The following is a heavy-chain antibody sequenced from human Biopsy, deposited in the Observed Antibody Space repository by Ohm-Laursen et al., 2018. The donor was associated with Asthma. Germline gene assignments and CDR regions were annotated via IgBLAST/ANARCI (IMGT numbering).Heavy chain of an antibody. CDR1: GYSFELNG. J-gene: IGHJ5*02. CDR2: ISDYLENP. D-gene: IGHD3-22*01. V-gene: IGHV1-18*04. Sequence: SVKVSCNASGYSFELNGMSWVRQRPGQGLEWMGWISDYLENPNYAQKFQGRVNMTYDRSTNTAYMELKSLRTDDTAVYFCAKITTDRQKANNWFDPWGQGTLVTVSS. CDR3: AKITTDRQKANNWFDP.